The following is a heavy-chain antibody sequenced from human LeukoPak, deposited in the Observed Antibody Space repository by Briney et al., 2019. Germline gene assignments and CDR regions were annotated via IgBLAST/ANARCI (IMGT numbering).Heavy chain of an antibody. V-gene: IGHV1-3*01. CDR1: GYTFTSYG. J-gene: IGHJ4*02. CDR2: INAGNGNT. CDR3: ARDTAMAVFDY. D-gene: IGHD5-18*01. Sequence: ASVKVSCKASGYTFTSYGISWVRQAPGQRLEWMGWINAGNGNTKYSQKFQGRVTITRDTSASTAYMELSSLRSEDTAVYYCARDTAMAVFDYWGQGTLVTVSS.